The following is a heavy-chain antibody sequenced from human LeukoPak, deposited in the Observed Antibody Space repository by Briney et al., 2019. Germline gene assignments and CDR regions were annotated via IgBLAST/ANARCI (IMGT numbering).Heavy chain of an antibody. D-gene: IGHD4-17*01. Sequence: SETLSLTCTVSGGSINSHYWSWIRQPPGKGLEWIGYIYYSGSTKYNPSLKSRVTISVDTSKNQFSLKLSSVTAADTAVYYCARGKYGDYVDFDYWGQGTLVTVSS. CDR2: IYYSGST. CDR1: GGSINSHY. CDR3: ARGKYGDYVDFDY. V-gene: IGHV4-59*11. J-gene: IGHJ4*02.